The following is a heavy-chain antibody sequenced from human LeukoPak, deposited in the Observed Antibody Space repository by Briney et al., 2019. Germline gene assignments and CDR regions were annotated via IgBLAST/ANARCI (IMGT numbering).Heavy chain of an antibody. Sequence: PGRSLRLSCAASGFTFSGYALNWVRQAPGKGLEWVSAIGGSGSGTHYADSVKGRFTISRDNSNNTLYLQMNSLRAEDTAVYYCARGEGSCGSSTCQQYLAYWGQGTLVTVSS. J-gene: IGHJ4*02. CDR2: IGGSGSGT. CDR3: ARGEGSCGSSTCQQYLAY. V-gene: IGHV3-23*01. D-gene: IGHD2-2*01. CDR1: GFTFSGYA.